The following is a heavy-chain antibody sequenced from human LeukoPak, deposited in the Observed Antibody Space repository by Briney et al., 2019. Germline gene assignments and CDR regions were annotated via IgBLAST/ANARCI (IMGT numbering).Heavy chain of an antibody. D-gene: IGHD2-15*01. Sequence: SQTLSLTCTVSGDSISSGGYSWSWIRQPPGKGLEWTGEINHSGSTNYNPSLKSRVTISVDTSKNQFSLKLSSVTAADTAVYYCATVRYSRYCSGGSCHNYYYYGMDVWGQGTTVTVSS. CDR2: INHSGST. V-gene: IGHV4-30-2*01. CDR3: ATVRYSRYCSGGSCHNYYYYGMDV. J-gene: IGHJ6*02. CDR1: GDSISSGGYS.